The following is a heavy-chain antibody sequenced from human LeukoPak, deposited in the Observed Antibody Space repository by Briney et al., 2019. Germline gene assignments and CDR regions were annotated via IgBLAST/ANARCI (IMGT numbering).Heavy chain of an antibody. CDR3: ARREGYNFDY. V-gene: IGHV4-59*08. D-gene: IGHD5-24*01. Sequence: SETLSLTCTVSGCSISSYYWSWIRQPPEKGLEWIGYIYYSGSTNYNPSLKSRVTISVDTSKNQFSLKLSSVTAADTAVYYCARREGYNFDYWGQGTLVTVSS. CDR1: GCSISSYY. J-gene: IGHJ4*02. CDR2: IYYSGST.